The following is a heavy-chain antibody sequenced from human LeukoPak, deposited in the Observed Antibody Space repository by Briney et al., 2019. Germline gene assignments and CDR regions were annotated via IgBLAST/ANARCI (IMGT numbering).Heavy chain of an antibody. CDR2: VSISGSSI. V-gene: IGHV3-48*03. J-gene: IGHJ3*02. Sequence: PGGSLRLSCAASGFTFSSYEVNWVRQAPGKGLEWVSYVSISGSSIYYADSVKGRFTISRDNAKNSLYLQMNSLRAEDTAVYYCARGGSSPYKYNAFDIWGQGTMVTVSS. D-gene: IGHD2-2*01. CDR1: GFTFSSYE. CDR3: ARGGSSPYKYNAFDI.